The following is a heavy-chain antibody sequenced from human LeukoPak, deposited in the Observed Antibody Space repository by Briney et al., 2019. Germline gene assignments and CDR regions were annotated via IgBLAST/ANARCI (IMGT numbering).Heavy chain of an antibody. V-gene: IGHV4-61*02. CDR1: GGSISSGSYY. CDR3: ARGYGSGSYYRDY. D-gene: IGHD3-10*01. Sequence: SQTLSLTCTVSGGSISSGSYYWSWIRPPAGKGLEWIGRIYTSGTTNYNPSLKSRVTISVDTSKNQFSLKLSSVTAADTAVYYCARGYGSGSYYRDYWGQGTLVTVSS. CDR2: IYTSGTT. J-gene: IGHJ4*02.